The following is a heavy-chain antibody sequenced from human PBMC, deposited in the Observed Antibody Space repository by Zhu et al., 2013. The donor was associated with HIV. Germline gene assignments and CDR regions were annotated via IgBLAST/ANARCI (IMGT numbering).Heavy chain of an antibody. CDR2: ISIYNGNS. V-gene: IGHV1-18*01. D-gene: IGHD3-10*01. J-gene: IGHJ6*03. CDR1: GYTFTSYG. CDR3: ARVPYAEYGPPTYHYHMDV. Sequence: QVQLVQSGAEVKKPGASVKVSCKASGYTFTSYGINWVRQAPGQGLEWVGRISIYNGNSHSAPKFEGRVTMTTDTSTKTVYMELRSLTSDDTAVYFCARVPYAEYGPPTYHYHMDVWGEGTTVTVS.